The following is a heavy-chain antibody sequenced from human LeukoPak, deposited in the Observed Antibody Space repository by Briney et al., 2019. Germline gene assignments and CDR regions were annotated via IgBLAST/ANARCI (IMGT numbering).Heavy chain of an antibody. V-gene: IGHV4-61*01. D-gene: IGHD3-3*01. CDR2: IYYSGST. CDR1: GYSISSGYY. J-gene: IGHJ4*02. Sequence: SETLSLTCTVSGYSISSGYYWVWIRQPPGKGLEWIGYIYYSGSTNYNPSLKSRVTISLDTSKNQFSLKLSSVTAADTAVYYCARAILSGYPDSWGQGTLVIVFS. CDR3: ARAILSGYPDS.